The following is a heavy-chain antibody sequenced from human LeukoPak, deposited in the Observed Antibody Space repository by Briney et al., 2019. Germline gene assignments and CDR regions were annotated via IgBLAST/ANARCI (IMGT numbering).Heavy chain of an antibody. V-gene: IGHV1-46*01. CDR2: INPSGGST. Sequence: ASVKVSCKASGYTFTSYYMHWVRQAPGQGLEWMGIINPSGGSTSYAQKFQGRVTMTRDTSTSTVYMELSSLRSEDTAVYYCAKDVRSNGMDVWGQGTTVTVSS. CDR1: GYTFTSYY. J-gene: IGHJ6*02. CDR3: AKDVRSNGMDV.